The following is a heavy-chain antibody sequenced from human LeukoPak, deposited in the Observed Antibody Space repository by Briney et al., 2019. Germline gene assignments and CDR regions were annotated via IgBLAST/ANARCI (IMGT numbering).Heavy chain of an antibody. J-gene: IGHJ4*02. CDR3: ARGLSLDY. CDR1: GYTFTGYY. Sequence: GASVKVSCKASGYTFTGYYMHWVRQAPGQGLEWMGWINPNSGGTNYAQKFQGRVTITRNTSISTAYMELSSLRSEDTAVYYCARGLSLDYWGQGTLVTVSS. CDR2: INPNSGGT. V-gene: IGHV1-2*02.